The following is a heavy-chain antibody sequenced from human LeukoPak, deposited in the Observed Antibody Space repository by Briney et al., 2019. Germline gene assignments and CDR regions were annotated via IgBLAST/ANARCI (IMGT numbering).Heavy chain of an antibody. CDR2: ITSSGSTI. V-gene: IGHV3-48*03. J-gene: IGHJ4*02. CDR1: GFPFSSYE. Sequence: PGGSLRLSFAASGFPFSSYEMNWVRPAPGKGLEWVSYITSSGSTIYYAGSVKGRFTISRDNSKNTLYLQMNSLRAEDTAVYYCARDLSEYGWFGELYYWGQGTLVTVSS. CDR3: ARDLSEYGWFGELYY. D-gene: IGHD3-10*01.